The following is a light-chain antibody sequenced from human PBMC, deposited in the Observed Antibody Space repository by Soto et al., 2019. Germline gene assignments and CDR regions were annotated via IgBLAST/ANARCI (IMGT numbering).Light chain of an antibody. CDR3: LQHNSYPRT. CDR1: QGISNY. J-gene: IGKJ1*01. Sequence: IWMTQSPSLLSASTGDRVTISCRASQGISNYLAWFQQKPGKVPKRLIYAASNLQSGVPSRFSGSGSGTEFSLTISSLQPEDFATYYCLQHNSYPRTFGQGTKVDIK. CDR2: AAS. V-gene: IGKV1-17*03.